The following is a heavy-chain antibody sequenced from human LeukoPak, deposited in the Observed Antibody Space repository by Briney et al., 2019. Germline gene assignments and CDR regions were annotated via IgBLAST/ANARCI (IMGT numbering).Heavy chain of an antibody. D-gene: IGHD5-24*01. CDR3: ARGDGYKPFEY. CDR2: IYSGGYT. CDR1: GFTFSSYG. V-gene: IGHV3-23*03. J-gene: IGHJ4*02. Sequence: GGSLRLSCAASGFTFSSYGMSWVRQAPGKGLEWVSVIYSGGYTKYADSVKGRFTISRDNSKNTLYLQMSSLRAEDTAVYYCARGDGYKPFEYWGQGTLVTVSS.